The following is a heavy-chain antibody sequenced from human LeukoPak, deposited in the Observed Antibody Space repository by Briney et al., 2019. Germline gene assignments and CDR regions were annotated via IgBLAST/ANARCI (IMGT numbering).Heavy chain of an antibody. D-gene: IGHD1-7*01. CDR2: ISYVGSNK. V-gene: IGHV3-30*03. CDR3: AAYHASGTFGYFQH. CDR1: GFTFNSYG. J-gene: IGHJ1*01. Sequence: GGSLRLSCAASGFTFNSYGMHWVRQAPGKGLEWLAVISYVGSNKYFADSVEGRLVVSRDNSNNTLYLHMNTLRPDDTGIYYCAAYHASGTFGYFQHWGQGTLVTVSS.